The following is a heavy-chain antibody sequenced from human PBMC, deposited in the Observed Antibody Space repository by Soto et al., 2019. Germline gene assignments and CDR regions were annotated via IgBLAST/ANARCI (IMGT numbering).Heavy chain of an antibody. V-gene: IGHV1-2*04. CDR1: GYTFSSDV. CDR3: ARDYTWRSYGMGV. CDR2: IKPNSGGT. Sequence: SVKRYCKSSGYTFSSDVISWLRQTNGEGREWMGWIKPNSGGTNYAQKFQGWVSMTRDTSISTAYMELSRLRSDDTAVYYCARDYTWRSYGMGVWGQGTTVTVSS. J-gene: IGHJ6*02.